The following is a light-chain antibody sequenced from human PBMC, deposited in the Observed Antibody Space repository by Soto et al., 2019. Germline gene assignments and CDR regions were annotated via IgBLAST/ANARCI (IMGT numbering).Light chain of an antibody. CDR2: EGS. CDR1: NSDVGRYNL. CDR3: CSYASSSTSV. Sequence: QSVLTQPASVSGSPGQSTTISCTGTNSDVGRYNLVSWYQQHPGKAPKLMIYEGSKRPSGVSTRFSGSKSGNTASLTISGLQAEDEADYYCCSYASSSTSVFGTGTKVTVL. V-gene: IGLV2-23*01. J-gene: IGLJ1*01.